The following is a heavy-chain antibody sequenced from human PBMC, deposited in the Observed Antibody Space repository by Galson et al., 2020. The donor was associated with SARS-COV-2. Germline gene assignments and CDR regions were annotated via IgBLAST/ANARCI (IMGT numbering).Heavy chain of an antibody. V-gene: IGHV1-24*01. J-gene: IGHJ4*02. CDR3: ATRWNYGSAGDFDY. CDR1: GDTLTEIS. CDR2: FDPEDGET. D-gene: IGHD3-10*01. Sequence: ASATDTCKESGDTLTEISMHWVRQAPGKGLEWMGGFDPEDGETIYAQKFQGRVTMTEDTSTDTAYMELSSLRSEDTAVYYCATRWNYGSAGDFDYWGQGTLVTVSS.